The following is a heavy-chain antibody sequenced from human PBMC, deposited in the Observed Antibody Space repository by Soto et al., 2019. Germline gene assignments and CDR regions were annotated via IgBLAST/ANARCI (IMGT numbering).Heavy chain of an antibody. Sequence: GGSLRLSCAASGFTFSSYWMSWVRQAPGKGLEWVANIKQDGSEKYYVDSVKGRFTISRDNAKNSLYLQMNSLRAEDTAVYYCARDSRGCSSTSCYGGDYIWGSYRYTGPDAFDIWGQGTMVTVSS. CDR2: IKQDGSEK. J-gene: IGHJ3*02. D-gene: IGHD3-16*02. V-gene: IGHV3-7*01. CDR1: GFTFSSYW. CDR3: ARDSRGCSSTSCYGGDYIWGSYRYTGPDAFDI.